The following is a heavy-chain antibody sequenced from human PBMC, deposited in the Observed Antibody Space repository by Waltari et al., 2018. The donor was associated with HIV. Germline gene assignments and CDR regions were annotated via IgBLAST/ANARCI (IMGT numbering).Heavy chain of an antibody. CDR3: ARDIQDDYGDAGAFDI. CDR1: GFTLSSYE. CDR2: ISSNGSTT. J-gene: IGHJ3*02. V-gene: IGHV3-48*03. Sequence: EVQLVQSGGGLGQPGGSLRLSCAASGFTLSSYEMNWVRQAPGKGLGWVSDISSNGSTTYYADSVKGRFTISKAKNSLYLQMNSLRAEDTAVYYCARDIQDDYGDAGAFDIWGQGTMITVSS. D-gene: IGHD4-17*01.